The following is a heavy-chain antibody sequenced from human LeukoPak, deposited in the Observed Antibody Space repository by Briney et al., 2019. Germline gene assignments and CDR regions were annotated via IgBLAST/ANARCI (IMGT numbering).Heavy chain of an antibody. Sequence: GASVKVSCEASGLTFTGVNYIHWVRQAPGQGREWMGWINTNSGVTDYARKCQGRVTMTRDTSISTAYMELYRLTSDDTDMYYCTRDRLSKWFDPWGQGTLVTVSS. J-gene: IGHJ5*02. D-gene: IGHD5-12*01. CDR1: GLTFTGVNY. CDR3: TRDRLSKWFDP. V-gene: IGHV1-2*02. CDR2: INTNSGVT.